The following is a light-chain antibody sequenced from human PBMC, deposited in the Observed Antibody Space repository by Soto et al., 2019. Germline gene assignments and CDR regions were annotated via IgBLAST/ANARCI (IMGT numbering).Light chain of an antibody. J-gene: IGLJ2*01. CDR2: SNN. Sequence: QAVVTQPPSASGTAGERVTISCSGSSSNIGSNTVNWYQQLPGTAPKLLIYSNNQRPSGVPDRFSGSKSGTSASLAISGLQSEDEADYYCAAWDDSLNGPVFSGGIKVTVL. V-gene: IGLV1-44*01. CDR1: SSNIGSNT. CDR3: AAWDDSLNGPV.